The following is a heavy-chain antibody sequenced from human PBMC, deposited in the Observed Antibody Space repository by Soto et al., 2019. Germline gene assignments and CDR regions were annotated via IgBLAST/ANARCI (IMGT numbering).Heavy chain of an antibody. D-gene: IGHD2-8*01. CDR2: ISDDASDK. CDR3: AKVLEDLVLLVALDF. J-gene: IGHJ4*02. V-gene: IGHV3-30*18. CDR1: GFTLSDYA. Sequence: QVQLVESGGGVVQPGRSLRLSCAASGFTLSDYAIHWVRQAPGKGLEWVAVISDDASDKYYGDSVKGRFTISRDSSKNSLYLHMNNLRPEDTAVYYCAKVLEDLVLLVALDFWGQGTLVTVSS.